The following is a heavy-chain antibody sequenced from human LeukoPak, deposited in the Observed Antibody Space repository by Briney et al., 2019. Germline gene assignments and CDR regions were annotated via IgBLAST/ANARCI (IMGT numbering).Heavy chain of an antibody. D-gene: IGHD3-10*01. V-gene: IGHV3-30*02. CDR3: AKDGDTMVRGVLDY. J-gene: IGHJ4*02. CDR2: IWYDGSNK. Sequence: QPGGSLRLSCVASGFTFSNYGMHWVRQAPGKGLEWVAVIWYDGSNKYYADSVKGRFTISRDNSKNTLYLQMNSLRAADTAVYYCAKDGDTMVRGVLDYWGQGTLVTVSS. CDR1: GFTFSNYG.